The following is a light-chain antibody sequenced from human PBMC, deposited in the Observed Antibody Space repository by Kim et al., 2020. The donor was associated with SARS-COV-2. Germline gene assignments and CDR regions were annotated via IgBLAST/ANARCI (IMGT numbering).Light chain of an antibody. CDR2: DVK. CDR1: NNDVGGYNY. CDR3: SSYTASSTSV. J-gene: IGLJ1*01. Sequence: QSALAKPASLSGSPGQSITISCTGTNNDVGGYNYVSWYQQHPGKAPKLLIYDVKRRPSGVSDRFSGSKSGYTASLTISGLQPEDEADYYCSSYTASSTSVFGSGTKVTVL. V-gene: IGLV2-14*03.